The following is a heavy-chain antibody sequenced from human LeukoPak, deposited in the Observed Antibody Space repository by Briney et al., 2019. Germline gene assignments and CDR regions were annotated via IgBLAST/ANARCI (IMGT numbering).Heavy chain of an antibody. D-gene: IGHD3-9*01. J-gene: IGHJ4*02. CDR2: ISGSGGST. CDR1: GFTFSSYA. CDR3: AKDPSYYDILTGHSDY. V-gene: IGHV3-23*01. Sequence: GGSLRLSCAASGFTFSSYAMSWVRQAPGKGLEWVSAISGSGGSTYYADSVKGRFTISRDNSKNTLYLQMNSLRAEDTAVYYCAKDPSYYDILTGHSDYWGQGTLVTVSS.